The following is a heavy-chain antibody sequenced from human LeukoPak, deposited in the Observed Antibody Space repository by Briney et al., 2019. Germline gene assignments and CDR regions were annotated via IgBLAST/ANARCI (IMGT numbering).Heavy chain of an antibody. CDR2: IIPILGIA. D-gene: IGHD1-7*01. J-gene: IGHJ4*02. V-gene: IGHV1-69*04. Sequence: SVKVSCKASGGTFSSYAISWVRQAPGQGLEWMGRIIPILGIANYAQKFQGRVTITADKSTSTAYMELSSLRSKDTAVYYCARDRGITGTTSDYWGQGTLVTVSS. CDR1: GGTFSSYA. CDR3: ARDRGITGTTSDY.